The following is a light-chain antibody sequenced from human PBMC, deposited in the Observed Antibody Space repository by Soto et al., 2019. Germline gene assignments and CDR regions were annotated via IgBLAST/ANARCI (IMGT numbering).Light chain of an antibody. CDR1: NIDVGGYNY. Sequence: QSVLTQPASVSGSPGQSITISCTGTNIDVGGYNYVSWYQQHPGKAPRLIISDVSNRPSGVSNRFSGSKSGNTASLTISGLQADDVAEYYCNSYRSASSRYLFGTGTNVTL. CDR2: DVS. CDR3: NSYRSASSRYL. V-gene: IGLV2-14*01. J-gene: IGLJ1*01.